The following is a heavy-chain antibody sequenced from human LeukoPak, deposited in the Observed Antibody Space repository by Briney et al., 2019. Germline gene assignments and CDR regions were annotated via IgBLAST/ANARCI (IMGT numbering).Heavy chain of an antibody. CDR2: ISSSSSYI. D-gene: IGHD6-13*01. Sequence: PGGSLRLSCAASGFTFSSYSMNWVRQAPGKGLEWVSSISSSSSYIYYADSVKGRFTISRDNAKNSLYLQMNSLRAEDTAVYYCARGHLIAAAGNGDAFDIWGQGTMVTVSS. V-gene: IGHV3-21*01. CDR3: ARGHLIAAAGNGDAFDI. CDR1: GFTFSSYS. J-gene: IGHJ3*02.